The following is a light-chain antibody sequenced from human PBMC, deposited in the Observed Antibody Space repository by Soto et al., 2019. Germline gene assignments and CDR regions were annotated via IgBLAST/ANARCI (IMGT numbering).Light chain of an antibody. CDR2: DAS. CDR3: QQRANWPLT. Sequence: IVLTQSPGTLSLSPGEGATLSCRASQSVSILLAWYQQKPGQAPRILIYDASNRATGVPARFSGSGSGTDFTLTISSLESEDFAVYYCQQRANWPLTFGGGTKVDIK. J-gene: IGKJ4*01. V-gene: IGKV3-11*01. CDR1: QSVSIL.